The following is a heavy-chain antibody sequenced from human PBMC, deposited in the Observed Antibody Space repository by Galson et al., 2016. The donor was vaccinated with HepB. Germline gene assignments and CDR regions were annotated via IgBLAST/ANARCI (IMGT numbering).Heavy chain of an antibody. CDR2: DSMDGRRK. J-gene: IGHJ4*02. Sequence: SLRLSCAASGFTFSGYGMHWVRQAPGKGLEWVAADSMDGRRKFYADSVKGRFTISRDNSNNMLFLQMSSLTEDDTAAYYCAKDGGYTYALGYWGRGTLVTVSS. CDR3: AKDGGYTYALGY. CDR1: GFTFSGYG. D-gene: IGHD5-18*01. V-gene: IGHV3-30*18.